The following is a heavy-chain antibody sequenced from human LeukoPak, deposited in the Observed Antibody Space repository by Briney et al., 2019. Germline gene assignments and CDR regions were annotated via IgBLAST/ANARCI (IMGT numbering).Heavy chain of an antibody. D-gene: IGHD2-15*01. Sequence: PGGSLRLSCAASGFDFTTYNMNWVRQAPGKGLEWISSISSGSGRYMYYADSVKGRFTISRDNARNSLYLQMNILRAEDTAVYFCVRSNSGGTCVDYWGRGSLVTVSP. CDR1: GFDFTTYN. CDR2: ISSGSGRYM. CDR3: VRSNSGGTCVDY. J-gene: IGHJ4*02. V-gene: IGHV3-21*01.